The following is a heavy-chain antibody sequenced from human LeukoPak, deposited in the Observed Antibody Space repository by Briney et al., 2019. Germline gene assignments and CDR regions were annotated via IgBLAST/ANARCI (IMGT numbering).Heavy chain of an antibody. CDR3: ARAPEYCSGGSCYSDAFDI. CDR2: IYYSGST. V-gene: IGHV4-59*01. CDR1: GGSIRSYY. D-gene: IGHD2-15*01. J-gene: IGHJ3*02. Sequence: SETLSLTCTVSGGSIRSYYWSWIRQPPGKGLEWIGYIYYSGSTNYNPSLKSRVTISVDTSKNQFSLKLSSVTAADTAVYYCARAPEYCSGGSCYSDAFDIWGQGTMVTVSS.